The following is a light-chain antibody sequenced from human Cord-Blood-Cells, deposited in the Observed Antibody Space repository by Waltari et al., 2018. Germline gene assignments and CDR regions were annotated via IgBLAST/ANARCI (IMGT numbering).Light chain of an antibody. Sequence: EMLFTRSPATRSLSQGERAPLSCRASQSVSSYLAGYQQKPGQAPRLLIYDASNRATGIPARFSGSGSGTDFTLTISSLEPEDFAVYYCQQRSNWPPITFGQGTRLEIK. CDR2: DAS. CDR1: QSVSSY. J-gene: IGKJ5*01. CDR3: QQRSNWPPIT. V-gene: IGKV3-11*01.